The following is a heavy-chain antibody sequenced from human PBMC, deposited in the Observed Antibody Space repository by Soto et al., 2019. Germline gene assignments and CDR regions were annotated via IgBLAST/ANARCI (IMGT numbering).Heavy chain of an antibody. CDR3: ARYCSGGSCFDY. V-gene: IGHV3-7*01. Sequence: LEWVANIKQDGSEKYYVDSVKGRFTISRDNAKNSLYLQMNSLRAEDTAVYYCARYCSGGSCFDYWGQGALVTVYS. CDR2: IKQDGSEK. J-gene: IGHJ4*02. D-gene: IGHD2-15*01.